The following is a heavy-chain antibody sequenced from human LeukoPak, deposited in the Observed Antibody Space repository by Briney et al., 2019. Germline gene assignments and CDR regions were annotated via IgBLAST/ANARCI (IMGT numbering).Heavy chain of an antibody. CDR1: GFTFSSYA. Sequence: GGSLRLSCAASGFTFSSYAMSWVRQAPGKGLEWVSAISASGGSTYYADSVKGRFTISRDNSKNTLYLQMNSLRAEDTAVYYCAKSRGFTVTPLLYYFDYWGQGTLVTVSS. D-gene: IGHD4-17*01. J-gene: IGHJ4*02. CDR2: ISASGGST. CDR3: AKSRGFTVTPLLYYFDY. V-gene: IGHV3-23*01.